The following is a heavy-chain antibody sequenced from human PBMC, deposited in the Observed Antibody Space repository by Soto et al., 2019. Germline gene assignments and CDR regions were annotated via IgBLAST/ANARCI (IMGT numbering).Heavy chain of an antibody. CDR3: ARVGSRVLRYFDWPPKFDY. Sequence: GASVKVSCKASGYTFTSYGISWVRQAPGQGLEWMGWISAYNGNKNYAQKLQGRVTMTTDTSTSTAYMEIRSLRTGDTAVYYCARVGSRVLRYFDWPPKFDYWGQGTLVTVSS. CDR2: ISAYNGNK. J-gene: IGHJ4*02. V-gene: IGHV1-18*01. D-gene: IGHD3-9*01. CDR1: GYTFTSYG.